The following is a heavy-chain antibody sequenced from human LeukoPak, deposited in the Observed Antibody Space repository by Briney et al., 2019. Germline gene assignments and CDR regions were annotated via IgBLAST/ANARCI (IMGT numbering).Heavy chain of an antibody. CDR3: TKGGDQLARWSYHH. V-gene: IGHV3-30*18. CDR2: ISFDGNNK. D-gene: IGHD2-2*01. J-gene: IGHJ1*01. CDR1: GFTFSSYG. Sequence: GGSLRLSCAASGFTFSSYGMHWVRQAAGKGLEWVSVISFDGNNKQYADSVKGRFTVSRDNSQNTLYLQMDSLREDDTAVYYCTKGGDQLARWSYHHWGQGTLVIVSS.